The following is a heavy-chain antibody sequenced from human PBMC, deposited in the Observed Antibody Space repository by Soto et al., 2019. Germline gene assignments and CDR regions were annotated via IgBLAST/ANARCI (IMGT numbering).Heavy chain of an antibody. J-gene: IGHJ4*02. D-gene: IGHD3-22*01. V-gene: IGHV3-33*08. CDR1: GFTFSSYA. Sequence: GALRLSCAASGFTFSSYAMSWVRQAPGKGLEWVAVIWYDGINKYYADSVKGRFTISRDNSKNTLYLQMNSLRAEDTAVYYCARDRYYDSSGTPSRYFDYWGQGTLVTVSS. CDR2: IWYDGINK. CDR3: ARDRYYDSSGTPSRYFDY.